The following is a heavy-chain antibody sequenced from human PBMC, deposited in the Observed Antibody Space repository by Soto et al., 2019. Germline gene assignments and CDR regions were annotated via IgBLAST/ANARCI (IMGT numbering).Heavy chain of an antibody. J-gene: IGHJ3*02. CDR3: AREVRTSRYCISNSCWPYAFDI. D-gene: IGHD2-2*01. CDR2: ISSSSSYI. CDR1: GFTFSSYS. Sequence: PGGSLRLSCAASGFTFSSYSMNWVRQAPGKGLEWVSSISSSSSYIYYADSVMGRFTISRDISKSTLYLQMNSLRVEDTAVYYCAREVRTSRYCISNSCWPYAFDIWGQGTMVTVSS. V-gene: IGHV3-21*01.